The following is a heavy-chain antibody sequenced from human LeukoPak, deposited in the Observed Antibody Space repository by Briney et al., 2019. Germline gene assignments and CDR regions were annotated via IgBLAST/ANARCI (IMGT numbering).Heavy chain of an antibody. CDR2: IYPSDSDI. Sequence: GESLKISCKASGYRFTSYWIGWVRQMPGKGLEWMGIIYPSDSDIRYSPSFQGQVTISDDKSITTAYLQWSSLKASDTAMCYCARSGNGYCISGSCEGWSDPWGQGTLVTVSS. J-gene: IGHJ5*02. CDR1: GYRFTSYW. CDR3: ARSGNGYCISGSCEGWSDP. V-gene: IGHV5-51*01. D-gene: IGHD2-2*03.